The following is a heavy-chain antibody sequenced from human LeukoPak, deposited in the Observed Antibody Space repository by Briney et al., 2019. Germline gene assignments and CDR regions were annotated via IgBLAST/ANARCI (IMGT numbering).Heavy chain of an antibody. Sequence: RSQTLSLTCALSGDSVSSNSAAWNRIRQSPSRGLEWLGRTYYRSKWYSDYAVSVNGRITINPDTSKNQFYLQLNSVTPEDTAMYYCARYTSTWYLDYWGQGTLVTVSS. D-gene: IGHD6-13*01. J-gene: IGHJ4*02. V-gene: IGHV6-1*01. CDR1: GDSVSSNSAA. CDR2: TYYRSKWYS. CDR3: ARYTSTWYLDY.